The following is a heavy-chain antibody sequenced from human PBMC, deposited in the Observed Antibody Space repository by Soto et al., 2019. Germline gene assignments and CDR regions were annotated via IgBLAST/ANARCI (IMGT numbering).Heavy chain of an antibody. CDR2: IYSGGST. Sequence: EVQLVESGGGLVQPGGSLRLSCAASGFTVSSNYMSWVGQAPGKGLEWVSVIYSGGSTYYADSVKGRFTISRDNSKNKLYLQMNGLRAEETAVYYCARGRSGYYRCFDYWGQGTLVTVSS. J-gene: IGHJ4*02. V-gene: IGHV3-66*01. CDR1: GFTVSSNY. CDR3: ARGRSGYYRCFDY. D-gene: IGHD3-22*01.